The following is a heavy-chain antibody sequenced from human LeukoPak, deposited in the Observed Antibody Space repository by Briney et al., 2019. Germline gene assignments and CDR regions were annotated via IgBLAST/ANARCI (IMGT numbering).Heavy chain of an antibody. CDR1: GGTFSSYA. J-gene: IGHJ6*02. CDR2: IIPILGIA. D-gene: IGHD2-8*01. CDR3: ASAWFAPNGVYYYYGMDV. Sequence: GASVKVSCKASGGTFSSYAISWVRQAPGQGLEWMGRIIPILGIANYAQKFQGRVTITADNSTSTAYMELSSLRSEDTAVYYCASAWFAPNGVYYYYGMDVWGQGTTVTVSS. V-gene: IGHV1-69*04.